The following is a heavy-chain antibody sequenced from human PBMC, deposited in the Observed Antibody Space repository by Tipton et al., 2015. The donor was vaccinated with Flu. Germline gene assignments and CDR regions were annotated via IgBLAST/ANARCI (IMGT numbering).Heavy chain of an antibody. CDR1: GGSTSSDDYH. CDR2: IYLSGTT. V-gene: IGHV4-61*09. D-gene: IGHD5-18*01. J-gene: IGHJ6*02. Sequence: TLSLTCTFSGGSTSSDDYHWTWIRQPAGKGLEWIGHIYLSGTTAYNPSLKRRVTISKDTSKRQVSLKVRSVTAADAAVYFCARGQRYTHGLNTVYYYYYMDVWGQGTTVTVSS. CDR3: ARGQRYTHGLNTVYYYYYMDV.